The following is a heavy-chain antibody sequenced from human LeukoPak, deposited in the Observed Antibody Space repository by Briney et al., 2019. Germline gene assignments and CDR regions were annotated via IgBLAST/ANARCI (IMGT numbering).Heavy chain of an antibody. CDR2: VWYDGSNI. V-gene: IGHV3-33*01. D-gene: IGHD1-26*01. CDR3: ARGGYSGTYYFDY. CDR1: GFTVSTYG. Sequence: PGGSLRLSCAASGFTVSTYGMHWVRQAPGKGLEWVAVVWYDGSNIHYVDSVKGRFAISRDNSKSTLYLQMNSLTAEATAVYYCARGGYSGTYYFDYWGQGTLVTVSS. J-gene: IGHJ4*02.